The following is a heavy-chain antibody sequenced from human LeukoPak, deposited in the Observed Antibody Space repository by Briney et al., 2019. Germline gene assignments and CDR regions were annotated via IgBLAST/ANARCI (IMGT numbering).Heavy chain of an antibody. D-gene: IGHD6-19*01. V-gene: IGHV1-18*01. CDR1: GYAFTTYG. J-gene: IGHJ4*02. CDR2: NSPYNGET. Sequence: GASVKVSCKASGYAFTTYGVSWVRQAPGQGLEWMGWNSPYNGETNYSQKFQDRVTMTTDTSTNTAYLELRSLTSDDTAVYYCARDRRLLLEVAFMAVASPYYFDYWGQGSLVTVSS. CDR3: ARDRRLLLEVAFMAVASPYYFDY.